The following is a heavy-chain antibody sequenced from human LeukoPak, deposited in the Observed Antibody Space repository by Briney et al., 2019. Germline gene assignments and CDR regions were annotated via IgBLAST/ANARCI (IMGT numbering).Heavy chain of an antibody. CDR3: ARAGYIYAISYYYMDV. CDR2: IYYSGST. D-gene: IGHD5-18*01. Sequence: SETLSLTCTVSGGSISSYYWSWIRQPPGKGLEWIGYIYYSGSTNYNPSLKSRVTISVDTSKNQFSLKLSSVTAADTAVYYCARAGYIYAISYYYMDVWGKGTTVTISS. J-gene: IGHJ6*03. CDR1: GGSISSYY. V-gene: IGHV4-59*01.